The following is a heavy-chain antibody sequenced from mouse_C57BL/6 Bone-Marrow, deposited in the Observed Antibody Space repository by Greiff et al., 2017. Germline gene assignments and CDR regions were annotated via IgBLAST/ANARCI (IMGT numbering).Heavy chain of an antibody. Sequence: QVQLQQSGAELVKPGASVKLSCKASGYTFTEYTIHWVKQRSGQGLEWIGWFYPGSGSITYNENFKDKATLPADKSSSTVYMELSRLTSEDSAVYFCARHEGRDRWLHAMDYWGQGTSVTVSS. V-gene: IGHV1-62-2*01. D-gene: IGHD2-3*01. CDR3: ARHEGRDRWLHAMDY. CDR1: GYTFTEYT. CDR2: FYPGSGSI. J-gene: IGHJ4*01.